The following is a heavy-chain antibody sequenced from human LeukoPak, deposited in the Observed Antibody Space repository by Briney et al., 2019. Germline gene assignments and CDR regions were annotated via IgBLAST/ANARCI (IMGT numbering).Heavy chain of an antibody. J-gene: IGHJ4*02. Sequence: GGSLRLSCAASGFTFDDYVMHWVRQAPGKGLEWVSLISWDGGTTYYADSVKGRFTISRDNSKNSLFLQMNTLRPEDTALYYCAKGDTGSYHGGCDYWGQGTLVTVSS. CDR1: GFTFDDYV. CDR3: AKGDTGSYHGGCDY. V-gene: IGHV3-43D*03. D-gene: IGHD1-26*01. CDR2: ISWDGGTT.